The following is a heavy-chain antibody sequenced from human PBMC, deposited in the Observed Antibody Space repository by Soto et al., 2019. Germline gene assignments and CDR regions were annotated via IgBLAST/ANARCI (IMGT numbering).Heavy chain of an antibody. V-gene: IGHV3-48*03. Sequence: EVQLVESGGGLVQAGGSLRLSCAVFGFTFSNYEMNWVRQAPGKGLEWVSYISNSGRAIYYAESVKGRFTISRDNAKNSLYVQMNGLRAEDTAVYYCARDPEIYSGKFDYGLDVWGQGTTVTVSS. D-gene: IGHD4-4*01. CDR1: GFTFSNYE. J-gene: IGHJ6*02. CDR3: ARDPEIYSGKFDYGLDV. CDR2: ISNSGRAI.